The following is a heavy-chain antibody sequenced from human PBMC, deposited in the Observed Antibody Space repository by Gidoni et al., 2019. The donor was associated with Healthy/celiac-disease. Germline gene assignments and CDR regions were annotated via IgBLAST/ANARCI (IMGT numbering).Heavy chain of an antibody. V-gene: IGHV4-34*01. D-gene: IGHD2-21*02. CDR1: GGSFSGYY. CDR3: ARGPAYCGGDCYHRYFDL. CDR2: INHSGSP. J-gene: IGHJ2*01. Sequence: QVQLQQWGAGLLKPSETLSLTCAVYGGSFSGYYWSWIRQPPGKGLEWIGEINHSGSPNYNPSLKSRVTISVDTSKNQFSLKLSSVTAADTAVYYCARGPAYCGGDCYHRYFDLWGRGTLVTVSS.